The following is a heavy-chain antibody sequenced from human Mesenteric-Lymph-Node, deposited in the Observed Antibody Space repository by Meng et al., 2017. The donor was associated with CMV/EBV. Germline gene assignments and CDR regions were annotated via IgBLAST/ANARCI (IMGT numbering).Heavy chain of an antibody. Sequence: GESLKISCAASGFTFKNYAMSWVRQAPGKGLEWVSNIYAGAGSTFYAESVKGRFTISRDNSKNTLFLQMNSLRAEDTAIYYCARDPNDYFLRGVSYAMDVWGPGTRVTVSS. CDR2: IYAGAGST. V-gene: IGHV3-23*03. D-gene: IGHD2/OR15-2a*01. J-gene: IGHJ6*02. CDR3: ARDPNDYFLRGVSYAMDV. CDR1: GFTFKNYA.